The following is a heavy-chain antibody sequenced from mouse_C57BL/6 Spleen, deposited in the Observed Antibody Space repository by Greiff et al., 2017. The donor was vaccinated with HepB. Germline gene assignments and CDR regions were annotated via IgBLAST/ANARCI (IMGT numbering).Heavy chain of an antibody. V-gene: IGHV2-2*01. CDR3: ARNRYSNDAMDY. D-gene: IGHD2-5*01. CDR1: GFSLTSYG. J-gene: IGHJ4*01. CDR2: IWSGGSR. Sequence: QVQLKESGPGLVQPSQSLSITCTVSGFSLTSYGVHWVRQSPGKGLVWLGVIWSGGSRDYNAAFISSLSISKDNSKSQVFFNMNSLQADDAAIYYCARNRYSNDAMDYWGQGTSVTVSS.